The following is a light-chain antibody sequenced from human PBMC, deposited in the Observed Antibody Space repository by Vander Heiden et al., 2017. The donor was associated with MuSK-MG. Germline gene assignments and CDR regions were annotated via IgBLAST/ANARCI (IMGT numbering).Light chain of an antibody. CDR3: QQRTNRPPT. CDR1: QSVSRY. CDR2: DSS. J-gene: IGKJ1*01. V-gene: IGKV3-11*01. Sequence: EIVLTQSPATLSLSPGERATLSCRASQSVSRYLAWYQQKPGQAPRLLIYDSSNRATGIPARFSGSGSGTDFTLTISSLEPEDFAVYYCQQRTNRPPTFGQGTKVEIK.